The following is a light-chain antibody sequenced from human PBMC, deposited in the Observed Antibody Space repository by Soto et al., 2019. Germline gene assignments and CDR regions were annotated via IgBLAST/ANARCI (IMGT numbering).Light chain of an antibody. CDR2: KAS. CDR1: HNINNY. CDR3: QQYNSYWT. V-gene: IGKV1-5*03. J-gene: IGKJ1*01. Sequence: DIQMTQSPSTLSASVGDRVTITCRASHNINNYLAWYQQKPGKAPKLLIYKASSLQSGVPSRFSGSGSGTEFTLTISGLQPDDFANYYCQQYNSYWTFGQGTKVEIK.